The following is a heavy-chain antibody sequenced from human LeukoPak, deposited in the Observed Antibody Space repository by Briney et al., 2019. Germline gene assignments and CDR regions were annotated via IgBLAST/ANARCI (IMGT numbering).Heavy chain of an antibody. CDR3: ARDAGHQLSRRNYYAMDV. J-gene: IGHJ6*02. D-gene: IGHD2-2*01. CDR1: GGSISSSSYY. Sequence: SETLSLTCTVSGGSISSSSYYWGWIRQPPGKGLEWVGSIYYGGSTYYNPSLKSRVTISVDTSNNQFSLKVSSVTAADTAVYYCARDAGHQLSRRNYYAMDVWGQGTTVTVSS. CDR2: IYYGGST. V-gene: IGHV4-39*07.